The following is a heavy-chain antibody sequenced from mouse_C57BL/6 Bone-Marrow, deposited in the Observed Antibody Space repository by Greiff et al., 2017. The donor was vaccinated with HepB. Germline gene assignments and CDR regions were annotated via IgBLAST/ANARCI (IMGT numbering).Heavy chain of an antibody. V-gene: IGHV10-3*01. CDR2: MSSKSSNYAT. CDR1: GFTFNTYA. CDR3: ERDRPSIYYDYDGAWFAY. J-gene: IGHJ3*01. Sequence: EVQLVESGGGLVQPKGSLKLSCAASGFTFNTYAMHWVRQAPGKGLEWVARMSSKSSNYATYYADSVKDRFTISRDESQSMLYLQMNNLKTEDTAMYYCERDRPSIYYDYDGAWFAYWGQGTLVTVSA. D-gene: IGHD2-4*01.